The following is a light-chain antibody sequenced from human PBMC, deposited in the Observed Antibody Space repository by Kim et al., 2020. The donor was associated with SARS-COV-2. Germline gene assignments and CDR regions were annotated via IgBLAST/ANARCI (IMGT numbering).Light chain of an antibody. V-gene: IGLV4-69*01. CDR2: LNSDGSH. Sequence: GATVKLTCTLSSEHSSYAIAWHQQQPEKGPGYLMKLNSDGSHSKGDGIPDRGSGSGSGAERYLTSSSLQSEDEADYYCQTWGTGKVFGGGTKLTVL. CDR3: QTWGTGKV. CDR1: SEHSSYA. J-gene: IGLJ3*02.